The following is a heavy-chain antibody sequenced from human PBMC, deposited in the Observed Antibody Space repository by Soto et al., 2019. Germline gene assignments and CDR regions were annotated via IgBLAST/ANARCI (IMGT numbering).Heavy chain of an antibody. CDR3: ASLPSIYNWNDVGVY. CDR1: GGSISSSSYY. V-gene: IGHV4-39*01. Sequence: QLQLQESGPGLVKPSETLSLTCTVSGGSISSSSYYWGWIRQPPGKGLEWIGSIYYSGSTSYNPSLKSRVTIPVDTSKNQLSLKRSSATAAHTAVYYWASLPSIYNWNDVGVYWGQGTLVTVSS. J-gene: IGHJ4*02. CDR2: IYYSGST. D-gene: IGHD1-1*01.